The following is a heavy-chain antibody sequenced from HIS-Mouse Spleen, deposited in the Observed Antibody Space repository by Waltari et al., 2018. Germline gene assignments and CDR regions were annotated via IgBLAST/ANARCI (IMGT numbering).Heavy chain of an antibody. Sequence: QVQLQQWGAGLLKPSETLSLTCAVYGGSFSGYYWSWIRQPPGKGLEWIGESNASGSTNYTPSLKSRVTISVYTSKNQFSLKLSSVTAADTAMYYCARAPRDGYNSYFDYWGQGTLVTVSS. V-gene: IGHV4-34*01. CDR2: SNASGST. D-gene: IGHD5-12*01. CDR3: ARAPRDGYNSYFDY. CDR1: GGSFSGYY. J-gene: IGHJ4*02.